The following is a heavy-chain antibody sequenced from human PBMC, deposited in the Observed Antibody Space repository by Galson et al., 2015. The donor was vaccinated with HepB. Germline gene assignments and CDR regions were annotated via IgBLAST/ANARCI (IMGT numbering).Heavy chain of an antibody. D-gene: IGHD3-10*01. CDR2: ISSSGNTI. V-gene: IGHV3-48*02. J-gene: IGHJ4*02. CDR3: ARSLYSWEFPGALIDY. Sequence: SLRLSCAAPGFTFSSYSMIWVRQAPGKGLEWISYISSSGNTIYYADSVKGRFTISRDNAKKPLFLQMNSLRDEDTAVYYCARSLYSWEFPGALIDYWGQGTLVTVSS. CDR1: GFTFSSYS.